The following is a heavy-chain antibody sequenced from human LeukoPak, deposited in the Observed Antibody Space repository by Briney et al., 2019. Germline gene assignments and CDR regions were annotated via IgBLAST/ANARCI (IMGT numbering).Heavy chain of an antibody. V-gene: IGHV3-30*03. CDR1: GFTFSSYG. CDR3: ARDGLGYCSSTSCKWSY. D-gene: IGHD2-2*01. Sequence: PGRSLRLSCAASGFTFSSYGMHWVRQAPGKGLEWVAVISYDGSNKYYADSVKGRFTISRDNSKNTLYLQMNSLRAEDTAVYYCARDGLGYCSSTSCKWSYWGQGTLVTVSS. J-gene: IGHJ4*02. CDR2: ISYDGSNK.